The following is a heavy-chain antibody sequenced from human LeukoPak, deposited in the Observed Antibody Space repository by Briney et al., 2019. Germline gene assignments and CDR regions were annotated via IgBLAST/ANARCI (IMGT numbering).Heavy chain of an antibody. Sequence: GASVKVSCKASGYTFTGYYIHWVRQAPGQGLEWMGWINPNSGGTKCAQKFQGRVTMTRDTSISTAYMELSSLTSDDTALYYCATDGAVAGTAYPEYWGQGTLVTVSS. CDR1: GYTFTGYY. CDR3: ATDGAVAGTAYPEY. CDR2: INPNSGGT. D-gene: IGHD6-19*01. J-gene: IGHJ4*02. V-gene: IGHV1-2*02.